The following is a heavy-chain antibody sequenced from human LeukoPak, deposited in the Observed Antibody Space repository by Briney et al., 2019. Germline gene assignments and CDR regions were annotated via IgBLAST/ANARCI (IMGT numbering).Heavy chain of an antibody. D-gene: IGHD3-10*01. Sequence: GGSLRLSCVASGFTFRNCGMTWVRQAPGKGLEWVSTISGSDDGTFYADSVRGRFTISRDNSKNTLYLQMKALRDEDTATYYCAKRGPIYSSTPGNYFDYWGQGTLVTVSS. CDR3: AKRGPIYSSTPGNYFDY. CDR1: GFTFRNCG. J-gene: IGHJ4*02. V-gene: IGHV3-23*01. CDR2: ISGSDDGT.